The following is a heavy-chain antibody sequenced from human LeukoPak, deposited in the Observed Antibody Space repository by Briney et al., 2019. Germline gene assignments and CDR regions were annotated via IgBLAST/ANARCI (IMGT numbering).Heavy chain of an antibody. CDR1: GFTFSSYS. Sequence: GGSLRLSCAASGFTFSSYSMNWGRQTPGKRLEWVSSISSSSSYIYYADSVKGRFTISRDNAKNSLYLQMNSLRAEDTAVYYCARSGIAAANFDYWGQGTLVTVSS. CDR3: ARSGIAAANFDY. CDR2: ISSSSSYI. D-gene: IGHD6-13*01. V-gene: IGHV3-21*01. J-gene: IGHJ4*02.